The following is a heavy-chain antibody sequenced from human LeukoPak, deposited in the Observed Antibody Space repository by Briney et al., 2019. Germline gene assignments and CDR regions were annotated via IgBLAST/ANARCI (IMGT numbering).Heavy chain of an antibody. CDR2: ISASSGYT. Sequence: PGGSLRLSCEASGFIFSDYYMSWIRQAPGKGLEWVSYISASSGYTKYADSVKGRFTISRDNAKNSLFLQMNSLRDEDTSVYYCARAVTVVTRGGLVFDYWGQGTLVTVSS. V-gene: IGHV3-11*06. CDR3: ARAVTVVTRGGLVFDY. J-gene: IGHJ4*02. D-gene: IGHD2-21*02. CDR1: GFIFSDYY.